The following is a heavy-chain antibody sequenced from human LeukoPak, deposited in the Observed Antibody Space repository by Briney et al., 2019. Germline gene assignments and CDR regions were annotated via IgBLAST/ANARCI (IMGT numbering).Heavy chain of an antibody. J-gene: IGHJ6*03. Sequence: ASVKVSCKASGYTFTSYGISWVRQAPGQGLEWMGWISAYNGNTNYAQKPQGRVTMTTDTSTSTAYMELRRLRSDDTAVYYCARSHFFDYSNYYYYYMDVWGKGTTVTVSS. V-gene: IGHV1-18*01. CDR1: GYTFTSYG. CDR3: ARSHFFDYSNYYYYYMDV. CDR2: ISAYNGNT. D-gene: IGHD4-11*01.